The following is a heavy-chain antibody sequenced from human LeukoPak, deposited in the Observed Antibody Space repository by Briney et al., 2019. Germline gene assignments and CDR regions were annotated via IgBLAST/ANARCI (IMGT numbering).Heavy chain of an antibody. CDR3: ARESPGYDILTGYYDY. J-gene: IGHJ4*02. D-gene: IGHD3-9*01. CDR1: GFTFSSYG. V-gene: IGHV3-33*01. Sequence: GGSLRLSCAASGFTFSSYGMHWVRQAPGKGLEWVAVIWYHGSNKYYADSVKGRFTISRDNSKNTLYLQMNSLRAEDTAVYYCARESPGYDILTGYYDYWGQGTLVTVSS. CDR2: IWYHGSNK.